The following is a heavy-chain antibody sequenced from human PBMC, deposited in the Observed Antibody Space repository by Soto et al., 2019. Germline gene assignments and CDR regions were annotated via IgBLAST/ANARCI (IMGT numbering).Heavy chain of an antibody. Sequence: GGSLRLSCAASGSTFSSYGMHWVRQAPGKELEWVAVISYDGSNKYYADSVKGRFTISRDNSKNTLYLQMNSLRAEDTAVYYCAKENPPWNDFWSGYYLDYWGQGTLVTVSS. CDR2: ISYDGSNK. V-gene: IGHV3-30*18. J-gene: IGHJ4*02. CDR3: AKENPPWNDFWSGYYLDY. CDR1: GSTFSSYG. D-gene: IGHD3-3*01.